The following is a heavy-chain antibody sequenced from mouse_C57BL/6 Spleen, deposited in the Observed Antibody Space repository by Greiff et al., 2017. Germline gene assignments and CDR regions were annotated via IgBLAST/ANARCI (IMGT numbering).Heavy chain of an antibody. V-gene: IGHV1-76*01. J-gene: IGHJ3*01. CDR1: GYTFTDYY. Sequence: VQLQQSGAELVRPGASVKLSCKASGYTFTDYYINWVKQRPGPGLEWIARIYPGSGNTYYNEKFKGKATLTAEKSSSTAYMQLSSLTSEDSAVYFCARSDIYYDYDEGGKFAYGGQGTLVTVSA. CDR3: ARSDIYYDYDEGGKFAY. D-gene: IGHD2-4*01. CDR2: IYPGSGNT.